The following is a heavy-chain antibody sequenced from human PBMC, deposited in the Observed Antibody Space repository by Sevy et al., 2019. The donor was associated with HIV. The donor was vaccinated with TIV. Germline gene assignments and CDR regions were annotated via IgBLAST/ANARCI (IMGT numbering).Heavy chain of an antibody. V-gene: IGHV1-24*01. CDR3: ATTKDYYDSSGSPFDY. Sequence: ASVKVSCKVSGYTLTQLSMHWVRQAPGKGLEWMGSFDPEDGETLYAQKFQGRVTMTEDTSTNTAYMDLSSLRSEDTAVYYCATTKDYYDSSGSPFDYWGQGTLVTVSS. CDR2: FDPEDGET. J-gene: IGHJ4*02. CDR1: GYTLTQLS. D-gene: IGHD3-22*01.